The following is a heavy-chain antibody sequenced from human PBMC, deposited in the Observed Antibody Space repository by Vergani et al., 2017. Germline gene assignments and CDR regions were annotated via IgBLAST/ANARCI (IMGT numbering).Heavy chain of an antibody. CDR1: GFTFSNSA. CDR2: ISGHGDRT. CDR3: AGEERSNTSPFVGD. J-gene: IGHJ4*02. Sequence: EVHLLESGGGQVEAGGSLRLSCVASGFTFSNSAMSWVRQTSGKGLEWVSAISGHGDRTYYADYVTGRFTISRDNSKNTVYLQMNSLKAEDRATYYCAGEERSNTSPFVGDWGQGTLVTV. D-gene: IGHD2/OR15-2a*01. V-gene: IGHV3-23*01.